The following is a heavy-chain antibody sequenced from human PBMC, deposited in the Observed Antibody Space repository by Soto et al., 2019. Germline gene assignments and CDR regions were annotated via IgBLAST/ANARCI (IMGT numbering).Heavy chain of an antibody. CDR2: IYWDEDK. Sequence: SGPTLVNPTQTLTLTCTFSGFSLSTRGVAVGWFRQPPGKALEWLALIYWDEDKWYSPSLKSRLTITKDTSKNQVVLTMTNMDPVDTATYYCAHSAYDFWSGYSLDYWGQGTLVTVSS. CDR1: GFSLSTRGVA. V-gene: IGHV2-5*02. D-gene: IGHD3-3*01. CDR3: AHSAYDFWSGYSLDY. J-gene: IGHJ4*02.